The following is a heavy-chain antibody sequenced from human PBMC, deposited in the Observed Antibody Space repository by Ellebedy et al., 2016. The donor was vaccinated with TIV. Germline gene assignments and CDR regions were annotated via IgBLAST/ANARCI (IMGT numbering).Heavy chain of an antibody. CDR1: GFTFSSYS. D-gene: IGHD5-24*01. Sequence: PGGSLRLSCAASGFTFSSYSMNWVRQAPGKGLEWISYINSGSSSIYYADSVKGRFTISRDNAKNSLYLPMNSLRAEDTAVYYCARDQMATIPYWGQGSLVTVSS. J-gene: IGHJ4*02. CDR2: INSGSSSI. CDR3: ARDQMATIPY. V-gene: IGHV3-48*01.